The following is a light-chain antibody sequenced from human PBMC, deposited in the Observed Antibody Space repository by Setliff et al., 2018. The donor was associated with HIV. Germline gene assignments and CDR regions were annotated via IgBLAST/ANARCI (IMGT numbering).Light chain of an antibody. CDR1: NSVLGGYNY. CDR3: CSYADSYTYV. J-gene: IGLJ1*01. CDR2: DVA. Sequence: QSSLAQPRSVSASPGQSVTISCTGINSVLGGYNYVSWYQQHTGKATKLMIYDVAKRPSGVPDRFSGSKSDTTASLTISGLQAEDEADYYCCSYADSYTYVFASGTKVTGL. V-gene: IGLV2-11*01.